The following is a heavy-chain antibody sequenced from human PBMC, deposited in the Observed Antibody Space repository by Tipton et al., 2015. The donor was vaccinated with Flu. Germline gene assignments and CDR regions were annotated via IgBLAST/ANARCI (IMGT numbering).Heavy chain of an antibody. Sequence: GLVKPSETLSLTCVVSGGSFSGYNGMWFRQRPGKGLEWIGEIDHSETASYTPSLRGRVTMSLDRSKNQLSLKVRSVSAADTAVYYCARSFRVAVIGGLDVWGQGTTVTVSS. J-gene: IGHJ6*02. CDR2: IDHSETA. D-gene: IGHD2-21*01. CDR1: GGSFSGYN. CDR3: ARSFRVAVIGGLDV. V-gene: IGHV4-34*01.